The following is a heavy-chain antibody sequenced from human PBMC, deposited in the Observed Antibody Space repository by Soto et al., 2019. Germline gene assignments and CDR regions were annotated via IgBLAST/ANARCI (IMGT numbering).Heavy chain of an antibody. CDR1: GGSISSYY. CDR2: IYYSGST. J-gene: IGHJ5*02. D-gene: IGHD3-10*01. V-gene: IGHV4-59*08. Sequence: QVQLQESGPGLVKPSETLSLTCTVSGGSISSYYWSWIRQPPGKGLEWIGYIYYSGSTNYNPSLTSRVTIPVDTSTHQFSLNLSSVTAADTPVYYCAIHLCGSGTWFDPWGPGTLVTVSS. CDR3: AIHLCGSGTWFDP.